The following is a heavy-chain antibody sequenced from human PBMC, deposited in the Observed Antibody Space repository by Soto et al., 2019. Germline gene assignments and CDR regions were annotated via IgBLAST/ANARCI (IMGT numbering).Heavy chain of an antibody. D-gene: IGHD5-12*01. CDR1: GFTFSSYW. J-gene: IGHJ4*02. Sequence: EVQLVESGGGLVQPGGSLRLSCAASGFTFSSYWMHWVRQVPGKGLAWVSRINGDGRTTGYADSVKGRFTISRDNAKNTLYLQMSSRRGEDTAIYYCARGADGYNPIYDWGQGILLTVSS. CDR3: ARGADGYNPIYD. CDR2: INGDGRTT. V-gene: IGHV3-74*01.